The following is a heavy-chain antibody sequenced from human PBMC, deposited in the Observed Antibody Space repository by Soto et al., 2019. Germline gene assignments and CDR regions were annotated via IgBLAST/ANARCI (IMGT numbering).Heavy chain of an antibody. J-gene: IGHJ6*02. CDR3: AGGAWNYFGWYYGMDV. CDR1: GFTFSSYA. V-gene: IGHV3-23*01. D-gene: IGHD1-7*01. CDR2: ISGSGGST. Sequence: PGGSLRLSCAASGFTFSSYAMGWVRQAPGKGLEWVSAISGSGGSTYYADSVKGRFTISRDNSKNTLYLQMNSLRAEDTAVYYCAGGAWNYFGWYYGMDVWGQGTTGTVSS.